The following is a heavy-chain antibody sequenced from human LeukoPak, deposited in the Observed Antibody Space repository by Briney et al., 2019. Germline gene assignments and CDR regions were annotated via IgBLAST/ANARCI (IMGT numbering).Heavy chain of an antibody. V-gene: IGHV1-58*02. Sequence: ASVKVSCKASGFTFTSSAMQWVRQARGQRLEWIGWIVVGSGNTNYAQKFRGRVTITRNTSISTAYMELSSLRSEDTAVYYCARGDYYDSPYDYWGQGTLVTVSS. D-gene: IGHD3-22*01. CDR2: IVVGSGNT. J-gene: IGHJ4*02. CDR3: ARGDYYDSPYDY. CDR1: GFTFTSSA.